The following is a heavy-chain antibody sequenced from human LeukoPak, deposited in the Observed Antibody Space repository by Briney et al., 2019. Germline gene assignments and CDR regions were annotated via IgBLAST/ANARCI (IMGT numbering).Heavy chain of an antibody. V-gene: IGHV4-61*02. CDR2: IYTSGST. D-gene: IGHD3-3*01. CDR3: ARARSIFEVARGAFDI. Sequence: PSQTLSLTCTVSGGSISSGSYYWSWIRQPAGKGLQWIGRIYTSGSTNYNSSLKSRVTISVDTSKNQFSLKLSSVTAADTVRYYCARARSIFEVARGAFDIWGQGTMVTVSS. CDR1: GGSISSGSYY. J-gene: IGHJ3*02.